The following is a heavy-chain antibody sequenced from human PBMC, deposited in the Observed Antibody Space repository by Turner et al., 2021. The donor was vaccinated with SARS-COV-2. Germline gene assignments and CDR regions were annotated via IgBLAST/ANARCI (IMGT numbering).Heavy chain of an antibody. Sequence: QVQLVQSGAEVKTPGASVKVTCKVSGYTLIELSMHWVRQAPGKGLEWMGGFDPEDGETIYAQKFQGRVTMTEDTSTDTAYMELSSLRSEDTAVYYCATAPANYYDSSGSKGFYYYYYGMDVWGQGTTVTVSS. D-gene: IGHD3-22*01. CDR1: GYTLIELS. CDR3: ATAPANYYDSSGSKGFYYYYYGMDV. J-gene: IGHJ6*02. CDR2: FDPEDGET. V-gene: IGHV1-24*01.